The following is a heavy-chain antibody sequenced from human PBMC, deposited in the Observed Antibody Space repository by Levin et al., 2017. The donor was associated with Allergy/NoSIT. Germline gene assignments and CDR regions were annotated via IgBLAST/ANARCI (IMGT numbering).Heavy chain of an antibody. J-gene: IGHJ3*02. Sequence: QNQEKVLEWVSSISSSSSYIYYADSVKGRFTISRDNAKNSLYLQMNSLRAEDTAVYYCARDGGKAIFGVVIINRGAFDIWGQGTMVTVSS. CDR3: ARDGGKAIFGVVIINRGAFDI. CDR2: ISSSSSYI. V-gene: IGHV3-21*01. D-gene: IGHD3-3*01.